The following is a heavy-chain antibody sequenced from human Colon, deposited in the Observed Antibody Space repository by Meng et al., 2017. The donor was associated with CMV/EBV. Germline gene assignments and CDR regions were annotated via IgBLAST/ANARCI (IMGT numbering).Heavy chain of an antibody. V-gene: IGHV1-18*01. D-gene: IGHD1-7*01. Sequence: ASVKVSCKASGYTFTSYDISWVRQAPGQGLEWMGCISTSIGNQYAQKFQGRVIMTTDSPTNTAYMEVMSLTFEDTAVYYCVRGAWNSRGCFDHWGQGALVTVSS. CDR1: GYTFTSYD. CDR3: VRGAWNSRGCFDH. CDR2: ISTSIGN. J-gene: IGHJ4*02.